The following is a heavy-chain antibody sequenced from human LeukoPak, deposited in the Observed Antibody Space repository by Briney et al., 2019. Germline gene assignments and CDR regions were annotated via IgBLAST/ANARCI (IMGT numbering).Heavy chain of an antibody. CDR2: IKQDGSEK. Sequence: GGSLRLSCAASGFTFSSYWMSWVRQAPGKGLEWVANIKQDGSEKYYVDSVKGRFTISRDNAKNSLYLQMNSLRAEDTAVYYCARDQRTITMVRGVFNYYYYMDVWGKGTTVTVSS. CDR3: ARDQRTITMVRGVFNYYYYMDV. V-gene: IGHV3-7*01. CDR1: GFTFSSYW. J-gene: IGHJ6*03. D-gene: IGHD3-10*01.